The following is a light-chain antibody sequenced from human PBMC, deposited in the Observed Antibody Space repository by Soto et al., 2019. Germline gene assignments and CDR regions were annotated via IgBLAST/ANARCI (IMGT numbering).Light chain of an antibody. CDR1: PSISNY. J-gene: IGKJ2*01. CDR2: AAS. Sequence: DVQMTQSPSSLSVSVGDRVTITCRASPSISNYLNWYQQEPGRAPKLLVYAASSLQSWVPSRFSGSGSGTDFTLTISSLQHEDIATYYCQQSYSSPYTFGQGTKLEIK. CDR3: QQSYSSPYT. V-gene: IGKV1-39*01.